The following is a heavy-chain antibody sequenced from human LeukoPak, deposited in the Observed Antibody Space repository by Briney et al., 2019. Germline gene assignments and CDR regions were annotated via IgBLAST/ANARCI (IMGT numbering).Heavy chain of an antibody. CDR2: IIPILGIA. CDR3: ARETKKRGTTVTNNYYYGMDV. CDR1: GGTFSSYA. Sequence: SVKVSCKASGGTFSSYAISWVRQAPGPGLEWMGRIIPILGIANYAQKFQGRVTITADKSTSTAYRELSSLRSEDTAVYYCARETKKRGTTVTNNYYYGMDVWGQGTTVTVSS. D-gene: IGHD4-17*01. J-gene: IGHJ6*02. V-gene: IGHV1-69*04.